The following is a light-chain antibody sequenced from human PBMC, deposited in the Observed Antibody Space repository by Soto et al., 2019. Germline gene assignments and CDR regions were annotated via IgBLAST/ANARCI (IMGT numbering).Light chain of an antibody. CDR1: ESITSNF. CDR3: QQYGRSPLMYT. CDR2: GAS. Sequence: EIVLTQSPGTLSLSPGERATLSCRASESITSNFLAWYHQKPGQAPRLLSYGASSRATGIPDRFSGSGSERDFTLTINRLEPEDFAVYFCQQYGRSPLMYTFGQGTKLEIK. J-gene: IGKJ2*01. V-gene: IGKV3-20*01.